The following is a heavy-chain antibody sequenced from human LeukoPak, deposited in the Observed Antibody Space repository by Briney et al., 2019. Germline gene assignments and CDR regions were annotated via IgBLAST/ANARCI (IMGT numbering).Heavy chain of an antibody. CDR3: ARDTGGSWYGYYFDY. V-gene: IGHV4-59*01. Sequence: SETLSLTCTVSGGSISSYYWNWIRQPPGKGLEWLGYIYYSGSTNYNPSLKSRVTMSIDTSKNLFSLKLSSVTAADTAVYYCARDTGGSWYGYYFDYWGQGTLVTVSS. J-gene: IGHJ4*02. CDR1: GGSISSYY. CDR2: IYYSGST. D-gene: IGHD6-13*01.